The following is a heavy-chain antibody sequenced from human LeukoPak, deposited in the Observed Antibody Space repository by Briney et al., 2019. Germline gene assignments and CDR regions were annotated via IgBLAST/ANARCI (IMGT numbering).Heavy chain of an antibody. J-gene: IGHJ3*02. CDR2: MNPNSGNT. CDR1: GYTFTSYD. V-gene: IGHV1-8*01. D-gene: IGHD2-15*01. CDR3: AGLGYCSGGSCSDAFDI. Sequence: GASVKVSCKASGYTFTSYDINWVRQATGQGLAWMGWMNPNSGNTGYAQKFQGRVTMTRNTSISTAYMELSSLRSEDTAVYYCAGLGYCSGGSCSDAFDIWGQGTMVTVSS.